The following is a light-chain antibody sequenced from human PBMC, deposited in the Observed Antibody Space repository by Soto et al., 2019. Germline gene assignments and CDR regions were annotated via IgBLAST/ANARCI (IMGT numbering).Light chain of an antibody. Sequence: DIQMTQSPSTLSASVGDRVAITCRASQSISAWLAWYQQKPGKAPRLLIYKASTLEIGVPSRFSGSGSGTEFTLTISSLQPDDFATYYCQQYASYSPTFGQGTKVDIK. CDR1: QSISAW. CDR2: KAS. V-gene: IGKV1-5*03. CDR3: QQYASYSPT. J-gene: IGKJ1*01.